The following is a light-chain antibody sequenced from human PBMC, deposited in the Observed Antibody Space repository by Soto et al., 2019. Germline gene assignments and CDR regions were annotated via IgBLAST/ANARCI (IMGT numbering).Light chain of an antibody. CDR3: QHYNSYSEA. V-gene: IGKV1-5*03. CDR2: KAS. CDR1: QTIRSW. Sequence: DIQMTQSPSTLSGSVGDRVTITCRASQTIRSWLAWXXXXXGKAPKLLIYKASTLKSGVPSRVGGSGSGTEFTLTISILQPDDFATYYCQHYNSYSEAFGQGTKVDIK. J-gene: IGKJ1*01.